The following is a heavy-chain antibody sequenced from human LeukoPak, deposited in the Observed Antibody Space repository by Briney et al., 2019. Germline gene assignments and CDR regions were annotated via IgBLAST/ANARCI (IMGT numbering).Heavy chain of an antibody. CDR1: GGSFSGYY. D-gene: IGHD5-12*01. CDR2: ISGSGGST. CDR3: AKEWLRNWFDP. Sequence: ETLSLTCAVYGGSFSGYYWSWVRQAPGKGLEWVSAISGSGGSTYYADSVKGRFTISRDNSKNTLYLQMNSLRAEDTAVYYCAKEWLRNWFDPWGQGTLVTVSS. V-gene: IGHV3-23*01. J-gene: IGHJ5*02.